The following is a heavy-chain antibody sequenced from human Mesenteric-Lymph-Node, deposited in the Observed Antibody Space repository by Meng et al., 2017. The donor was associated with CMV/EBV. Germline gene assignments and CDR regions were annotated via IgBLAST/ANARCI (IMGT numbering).Heavy chain of an antibody. Sequence: GESLKISCAASGFTFSNAWMSWVRQAPGKGLEWVGRIKSKTDGGTTDYAAPVKGRFTISRDNSKNTLYLQMNSLRAEDTAVYYCAKDRLAWGSYRGLFDYWGQGTLVTVSS. CDR3: AKDRLAWGSYRGLFDY. CDR2: IKSKTDGGTT. D-gene: IGHD1-26*01. CDR1: GFTFSNAW. J-gene: IGHJ4*02. V-gene: IGHV3-15*01.